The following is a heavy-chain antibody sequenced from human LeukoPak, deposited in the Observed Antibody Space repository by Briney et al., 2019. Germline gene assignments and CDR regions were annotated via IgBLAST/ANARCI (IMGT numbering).Heavy chain of an antibody. D-gene: IGHD4-17*01. V-gene: IGHV3-21*04. CDR2: ISSSSSYI. CDR1: GFTFSSYS. J-gene: IGHJ6*03. Sequence: GGSLRLSCAASGFTFSSYSMNWVRQAPGKGLEWVSSISSSSSYIYYADSVKGRFTISRDNAKNSLYLQMNSLRAEDTALYYCAKDARYGDYPGYYYYYMDVWGKGTTVTVSS. CDR3: AKDARYGDYPGYYYYYMDV.